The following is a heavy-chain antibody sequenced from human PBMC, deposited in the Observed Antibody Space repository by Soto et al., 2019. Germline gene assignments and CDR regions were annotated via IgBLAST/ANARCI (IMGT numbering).Heavy chain of an antibody. CDR3: AKKSRFGVVISAGDFDY. D-gene: IGHD3-3*01. CDR1: GLKFRSYA. V-gene: IGHV3-23*01. J-gene: IGHJ4*02. Sequence: TGGSLRLSCAASGLKFRSYAMSWVRQDKGKGLEWVSAISGSGGSTYYADSVKGRFTISRDNSKNTLYLQMNSLRAEDTAVYYCAKKSRFGVVISAGDFDYWGQGTLVTVSS. CDR2: ISGSGGST.